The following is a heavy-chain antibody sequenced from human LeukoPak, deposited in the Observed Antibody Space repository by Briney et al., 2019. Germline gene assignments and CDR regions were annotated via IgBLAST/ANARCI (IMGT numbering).Heavy chain of an antibody. V-gene: IGHV7-4-1*01. Sequence: GASVKVSCKASGYTFTNYAMNWVRQAPGQGLEWMGWINTNNGNPSYAQGFTGRFVFSLDTSVSTAYLQIGSLKAEDTAVYYCARESGSILWFGELCPWGQGTLVTVSS. D-gene: IGHD3-10*01. J-gene: IGHJ5*02. CDR2: INTNNGNP. CDR1: GYTFTNYA. CDR3: ARESGSILWFGELCP.